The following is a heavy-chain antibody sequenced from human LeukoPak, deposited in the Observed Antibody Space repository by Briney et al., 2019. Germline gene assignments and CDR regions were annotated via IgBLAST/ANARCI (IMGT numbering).Heavy chain of an antibody. Sequence: ASVKVSCKASGYTFSGYCMHWVRQAPGQGLEWMGWSNPNSGGTNYAQKFQGRVTMTRDTSISTAYMELSRLRSDDTAVYYCARGYPLSTTAAGTYFQHWGQGTLVTVSS. CDR2: SNPNSGGT. D-gene: IGHD6-13*01. J-gene: IGHJ1*01. V-gene: IGHV1-2*02. CDR1: GYTFSGYC. CDR3: ARGYPLSTTAAGTYFQH.